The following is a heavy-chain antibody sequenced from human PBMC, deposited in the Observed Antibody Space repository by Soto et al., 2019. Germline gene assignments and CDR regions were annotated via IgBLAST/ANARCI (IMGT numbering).Heavy chain of an antibody. Sequence: SETLSLTCTVSGGSISSYYWSWIRQPPGKGLEWIGYIYYSGSTNYNPSLKSRVTISVDTSKNQFSLKLSSVTAADTAVYYCARRAAQAYYYFMDVWGKGTTVTVSS. CDR1: GGSISSYY. V-gene: IGHV4-59*01. D-gene: IGHD6-6*01. CDR3: ARRAAQAYYYFMDV. J-gene: IGHJ6*03. CDR2: IYYSGST.